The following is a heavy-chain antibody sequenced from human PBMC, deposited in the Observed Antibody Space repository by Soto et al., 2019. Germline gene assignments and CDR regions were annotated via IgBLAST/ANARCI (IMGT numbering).Heavy chain of an antibody. Sequence: SETLSLTCTVSGGSISSYYWSWIRQPPGKGLERIGYIYYSGSTNYNPSLKSRVTISVDTSKNQFSLKLSSVTAADTAVYYCARQSHYGSGSYYLSPWGQGTLVTVSS. CDR2: IYYSGST. CDR1: GGSISSYY. D-gene: IGHD3-10*01. V-gene: IGHV4-59*08. J-gene: IGHJ5*02. CDR3: ARQSHYGSGSYYLSP.